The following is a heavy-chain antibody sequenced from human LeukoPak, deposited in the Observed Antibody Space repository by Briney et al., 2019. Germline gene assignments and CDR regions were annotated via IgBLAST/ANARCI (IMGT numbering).Heavy chain of an antibody. V-gene: IGHV3-11*04. D-gene: IGHD4-17*01. Sequence: GGSLRLSCAASGFTFSDYYMSWIRQAPGKGLEWVPYISSSSSTIYYADSVKGRFTISRDNAKNSLYLQMNSLRAEDTAVYYCARGDDYGDFSYDYWGQGTLVTVSS. J-gene: IGHJ4*02. CDR3: ARGDDYGDFSYDY. CDR1: GFTFSDYY. CDR2: ISSSSSTI.